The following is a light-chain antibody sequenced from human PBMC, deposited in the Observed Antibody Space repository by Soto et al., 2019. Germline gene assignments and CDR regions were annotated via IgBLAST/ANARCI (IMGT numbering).Light chain of an antibody. CDR1: QSVSSN. J-gene: IGKJ5*01. V-gene: IGKV3-15*01. Sequence: VVLTQTQGTLSLSPGERATLSCRASQSVSSNYLAWYQQKPGQAPRHLIYGASTRATGIPARFSGSGSGTEFTLTISSLQSEDFAVYYCQQYNNWPRTFGQGTRLEI. CDR2: GAS. CDR3: QQYNNWPRT.